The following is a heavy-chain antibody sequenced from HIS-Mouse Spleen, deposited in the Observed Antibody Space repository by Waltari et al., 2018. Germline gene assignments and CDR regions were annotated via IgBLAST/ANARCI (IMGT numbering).Heavy chain of an antibody. D-gene: IGHD4-4*01. J-gene: IGHJ4*02. CDR3: ARGHDYSNYFDY. Sequence: QVQLVQSGAEVKKPGASVKVSCKASGYTFTSYDINWVRQATGQGLEWLGWVNPNSGNTGYAQKFQGRVTMTRNTSISTAYMELSSLRSEDTAVYYCARGHDYSNYFDYWGQGTLVTVSS. CDR2: VNPNSGNT. CDR1: GYTFTSYD. V-gene: IGHV1-8*01.